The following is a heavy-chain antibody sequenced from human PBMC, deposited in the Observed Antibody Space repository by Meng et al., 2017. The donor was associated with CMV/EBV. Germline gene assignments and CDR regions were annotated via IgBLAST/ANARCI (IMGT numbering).Heavy chain of an antibody. CDR2: VYYTGKT. J-gene: IGHJ6*02. CDR3: ARGNYQYYAMDA. Sequence: SETLSLTCSVSGDSVTSGRYFWSWLRQPPGKGLEWIGYVYYTGKTNYNSSLKSRVTISLDTSQKQFSLKLKSVTAADTAVYYCARGNYQYYAMDAWGQGTTVTVSS. V-gene: IGHV4-61*01. CDR1: GDSVTSGRYF.